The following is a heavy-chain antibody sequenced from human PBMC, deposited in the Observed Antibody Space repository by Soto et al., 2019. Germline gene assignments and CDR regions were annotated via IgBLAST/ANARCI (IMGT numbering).Heavy chain of an antibody. D-gene: IGHD1-26*01. CDR1: GFSFGDYA. Sequence: GRSLRLSCSASGFSFGDYAMGWFRQAPGEGLEWVGFIRSKAYGGPAEYAGSVEGGITISRDDSSRFASLQMKTLESEYTVVYFCARARMYSASFLPIVFDSWCRGTLVTVSS. J-gene: IGHJ4*02. CDR2: IRSKAYGGPA. V-gene: IGHV3-49*03. CDR3: ARARMYSASFLPIVFDS.